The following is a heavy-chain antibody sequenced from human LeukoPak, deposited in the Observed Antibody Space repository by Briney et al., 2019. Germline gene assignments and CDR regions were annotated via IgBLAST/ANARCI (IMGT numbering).Heavy chain of an antibody. CDR3: ARDRYESRGYSVDY. V-gene: IGHV1-69*13. CDR2: IIPIFGTA. Sequence: GASVKVSCKASGGTFSSYAISWVRQAPGQGLEWRGGIIPIFGTANYAQKFQGRVTITADESTSTAYMELSSLRSEDTAVYITARDRYESRGYSVDYWGQGNLVTVSS. J-gene: IGHJ4*02. D-gene: IGHD2-21*01. CDR1: GGTFSSYA.